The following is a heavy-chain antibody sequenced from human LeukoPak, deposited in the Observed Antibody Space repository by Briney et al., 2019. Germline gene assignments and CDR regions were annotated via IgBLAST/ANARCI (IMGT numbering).Heavy chain of an antibody. Sequence: LETLSLTCTDSGGSITNYYWNWIRQPAGKGLEWIGRIYTSGSTNYNPSLKSRVTISVDTSKNQFSLKLSSVTAADTAAYYCARGGSSGHYYMDVWGKGTTVTVSS. CDR1: GGSITNYY. V-gene: IGHV4-4*07. CDR3: ARGGSSGHYYMDV. D-gene: IGHD6-13*01. CDR2: IYTSGST. J-gene: IGHJ6*03.